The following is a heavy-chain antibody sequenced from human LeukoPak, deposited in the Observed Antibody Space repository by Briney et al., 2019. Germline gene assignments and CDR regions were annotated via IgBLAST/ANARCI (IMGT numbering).Heavy chain of an antibody. CDR3: ARGFCSGGTCYRTFFDY. V-gene: IGHV4-59*01. J-gene: IGHJ4*02. D-gene: IGHD2-15*01. CDR1: GGSISSYY. CDR2: IFYSGST. Sequence: PETLSLTCTVSGGSISSYYWSWIRQPPGKGLEWIGFIFYSGSTNYNPSLKSRVTISVDTSKNQFSLKLSSVTAADTAIYFCARGFCSGGTCYRTFFDYWGQGTLVTVSS.